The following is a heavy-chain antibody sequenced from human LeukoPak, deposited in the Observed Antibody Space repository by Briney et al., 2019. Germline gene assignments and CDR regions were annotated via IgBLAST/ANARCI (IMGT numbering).Heavy chain of an antibody. Sequence: GGSLRLSCAASGITFSSYAMSWVRQAPGKGLEWVSAISGSGGSTYYADSVKGRFTISRDNSKNTLYLQMNSLRAEDTAVYYCARAADAMIVVVITEHFDYWGQGTLVTVSS. CDR3: ARAADAMIVVVITEHFDY. CDR2: ISGSGGST. D-gene: IGHD3-22*01. CDR1: GITFSSYA. J-gene: IGHJ4*02. V-gene: IGHV3-23*01.